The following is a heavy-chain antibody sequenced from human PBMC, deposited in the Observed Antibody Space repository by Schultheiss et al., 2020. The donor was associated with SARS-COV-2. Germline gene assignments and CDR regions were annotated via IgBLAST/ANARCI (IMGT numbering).Heavy chain of an antibody. J-gene: IGHJ6*02. V-gene: IGHV4-34*01. CDR3: ARDIVGGGVRQRLGMDV. CDR2: IDHSGST. D-gene: IGHD3-16*01. Sequence: SETLSLTCADYGGSFSGYYWSWIRQPPGKGLEWIGEIDHSGSTYYNPSLKGRVTISEDTSKNQFSLKLSSVTAADTAVYYCARDIVGGGVRQRLGMDVWGQGTTVTVSS. CDR1: GGSFSGYY.